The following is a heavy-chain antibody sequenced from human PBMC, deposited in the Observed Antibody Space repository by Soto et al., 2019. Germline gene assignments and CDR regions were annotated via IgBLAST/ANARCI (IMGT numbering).Heavy chain of an antibody. CDR1: GFTFSSYG. J-gene: IGHJ4*02. V-gene: IGHV3-30*18. CDR2: ISYDGSNK. Sequence: QVQLVESGGGVVQPGRSLRLSCAASGFTFSSYGMHWVRQAPGKGLEWVAVISYDGSNKYYADSVKGRFTISRDNSKNTLYLQMNSLRAEDTAVYYCAKNRNRYGDYFPGYYFDYWGQGTLVTVSS. CDR3: AKNRNRYGDYFPGYYFDY. D-gene: IGHD4-17*01.